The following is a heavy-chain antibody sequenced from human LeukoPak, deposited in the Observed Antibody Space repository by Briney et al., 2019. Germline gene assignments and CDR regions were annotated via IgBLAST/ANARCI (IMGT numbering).Heavy chain of an antibody. CDR2: IKQDGSEK. Sequence: GGSLRLSCAASGFTLSIYRMSCVPHAPEKGLQWVANIKQDGSEKYYVDSVKGRFTISRDNAKNSLYLQMNSLRAEDTAVYYCARAYPRIAVAGSPDYWGQGTLVTVSS. J-gene: IGHJ4*02. D-gene: IGHD6-19*01. V-gene: IGHV3-7*01. CDR3: ARAYPRIAVAGSPDY. CDR1: GFTLSIYR.